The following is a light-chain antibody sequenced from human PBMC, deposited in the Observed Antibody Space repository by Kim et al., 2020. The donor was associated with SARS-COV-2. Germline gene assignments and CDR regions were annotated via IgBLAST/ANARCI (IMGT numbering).Light chain of an antibody. V-gene: IGKV1-5*03. J-gene: IGKJ4*01. CDR3: QQYNSYPLT. CDR2: RAS. CDR1: QNINNW. Sequence: ASVGDGVIITCRASQNINNWLAWYPQKPGKAPKSLIYRASSLEYGVPSRFSGSGSGTEFTLTISSLQPDDFATYYCQQYNSYPLTFGGGTKVDIK.